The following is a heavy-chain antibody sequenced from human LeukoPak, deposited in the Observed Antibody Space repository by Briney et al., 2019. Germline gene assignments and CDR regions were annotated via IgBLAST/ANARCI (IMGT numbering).Heavy chain of an antibody. V-gene: IGHV4-30-4*08. CDR2: IYYSGST. D-gene: IGHD2-21*01. CDR1: GGSISSGDYY. CDR3: ARDRPLCGGDCYDWFDP. J-gene: IGHJ5*02. Sequence: PSETLSLTCTVSGGSISSGDYYWSWIRQPPGKGLEWIGNIYYSGSTYYNPSLKSRVTISVDTSKNQFSLKLSSVTAADTAVYYCARDRPLCGGDCYDWFDPWGQGTLVTVSS.